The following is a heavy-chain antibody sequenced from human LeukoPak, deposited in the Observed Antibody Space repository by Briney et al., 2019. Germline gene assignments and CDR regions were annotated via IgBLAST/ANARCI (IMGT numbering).Heavy chain of an antibody. V-gene: IGHV1-2*02. D-gene: IGHD3-10*01. CDR3: VTSLGWFGELAWGAFDI. CDR1: GYTFTGYC. J-gene: IGHJ3*02. CDR2: INPNSGGT. Sequence: ASVKVSCKASGYTFTGYCIYWVRQAPGQGLEWMGWINPNSGGTNYAQKFQGRVTMTRDTSISTAYMELSRLRSDDTAVYYCVTSLGWFGELAWGAFDIWGQGTMVTVSS.